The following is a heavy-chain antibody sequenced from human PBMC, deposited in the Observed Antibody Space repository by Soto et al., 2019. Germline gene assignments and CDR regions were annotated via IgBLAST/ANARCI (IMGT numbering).Heavy chain of an antibody. V-gene: IGHV3-33*01. CDR2: IWYDGSNK. CDR3: ARDGRLTGPYHYYMDV. Sequence: GGSLRLSCAASGFTFSSYGMHWVRQAPGKGLEWVAVIWYDGSNKYYADSVKGRFTISRDNSKNTLYLQMNSLRAEDTAVYYCARDGRLTGPYHYYMDVWGKGTTVTVSS. J-gene: IGHJ6*03. D-gene: IGHD1-20*01. CDR1: GFTFSSYG.